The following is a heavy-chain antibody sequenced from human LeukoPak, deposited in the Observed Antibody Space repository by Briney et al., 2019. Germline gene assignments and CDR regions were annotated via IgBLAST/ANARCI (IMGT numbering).Heavy chain of an antibody. CDR3: ARHRKYDILTVHPHYFYGMDV. CDR2: IYYTGST. J-gene: IGHJ6*02. CDR1: GGSINSYY. Sequence: SETLSLTCTVSGGSINSYYWSWIRQPPGKGLEWIGYIYYTGSTNYNPSLKSRVVISVDTSKNQFSLKLSSVTAADTAVYYCARHRKYDILTVHPHYFYGMDVWGQGTTVTVSS. D-gene: IGHD3-9*01. V-gene: IGHV4-59*08.